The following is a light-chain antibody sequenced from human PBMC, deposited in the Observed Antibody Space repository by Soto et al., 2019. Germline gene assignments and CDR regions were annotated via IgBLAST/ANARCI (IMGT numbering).Light chain of an antibody. V-gene: IGKV1-27*01. Sequence: DVQMTQSPSSLSAFVGDRVTITCRASQGIAPYLAWFQQKPGKVPKLLIYATSTLQSGVPSRVSGSGSGTDFTLTINSLQPEDVGTYYWQKYNSAPLTFGGGTKVESK. CDR2: ATS. CDR3: QKYNSAPLT. CDR1: QGIAPY. J-gene: IGKJ4*01.